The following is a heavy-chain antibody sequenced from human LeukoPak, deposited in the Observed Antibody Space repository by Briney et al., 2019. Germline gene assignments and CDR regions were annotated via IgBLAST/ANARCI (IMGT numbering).Heavy chain of an antibody. D-gene: IGHD2-2*01. V-gene: IGHV3-7*01. CDR3: ARGLGCRSISCPFEY. J-gene: IGHJ4*02. Sequence: DSVKGRFTISRDNAKNSLYLQMNSLRAEDTAVYYCARGLGCRSISCPFEYWGQGTLVTVSS.